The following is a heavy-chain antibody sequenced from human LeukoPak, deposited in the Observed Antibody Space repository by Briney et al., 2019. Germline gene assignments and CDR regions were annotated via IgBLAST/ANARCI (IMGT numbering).Heavy chain of an antibody. J-gene: IGHJ4*02. V-gene: IGHV1-46*01. CDR1: GYTFTSYY. CDR2: INPSGGST. CDR3: ARILWFGELSDY. Sequence: ASVKVSCKASGYTFTSYYMHWVRQSPGQGLEWMGIINPSGGSTSYAQKFQGRVTMTRGTSTSTVYMELSSLRSEDTAVYYCARILWFGELSDYWGQGTLVTVSS. D-gene: IGHD3-10*01.